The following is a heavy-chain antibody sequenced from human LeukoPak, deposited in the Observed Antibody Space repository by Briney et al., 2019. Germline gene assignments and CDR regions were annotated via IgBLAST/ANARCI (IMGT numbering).Heavy chain of an antibody. CDR1: GFTFSYYS. V-gene: IGHV3-48*02. J-gene: IGHJ3*01. CDR3: VRDRDYAFDF. CDR2: SNTDGTI. Sequence: GGSLGLSCAASGFTFSYYSMNWVRQAPGKGLEWISYSNTDGTISYADSVKGRFTISRDNAENSPYLQMNSLRDEDTAVYFCVRDRDYAFDFWGQGTMVTVSS.